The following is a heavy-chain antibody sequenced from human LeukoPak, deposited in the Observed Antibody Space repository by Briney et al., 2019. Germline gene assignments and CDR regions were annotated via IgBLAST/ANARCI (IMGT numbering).Heavy chain of an antibody. CDR2: IYDSGST. J-gene: IGHJ6*03. D-gene: IGHD2-8*01. V-gene: IGHV4-59*08. Sequence: SETLSLTCTVSGGSISSYYWSWIRQPPGKGLEWIGYIYDSGSTNYNPSLKSRVTISVDTSKNQFSLKLSSVTAADTAVYYCARRTKDYYYYYMDVWGKGITVTISS. CDR3: ARRTKDYYYYYMDV. CDR1: GGSISSYY.